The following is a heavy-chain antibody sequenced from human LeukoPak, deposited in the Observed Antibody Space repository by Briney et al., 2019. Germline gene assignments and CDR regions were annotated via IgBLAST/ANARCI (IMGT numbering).Heavy chain of an antibody. J-gene: IGHJ6*02. CDR1: GFTFSSYA. CDR3: ARDGRYYYGMDV. Sequence: GGSLRLSCAASGFTFSSYAMSWVRQAPGKGLEWVANIKQDGSEKYYVDSVKGRFTISRDNAKNSLYLQMNSLRAEDTAVYYCARDGRYYYGMDVWGQGTTVTVSS. CDR2: IKQDGSEK. V-gene: IGHV3-7*01.